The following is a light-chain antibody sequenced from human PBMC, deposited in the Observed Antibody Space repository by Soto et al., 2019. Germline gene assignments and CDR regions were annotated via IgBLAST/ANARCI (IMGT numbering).Light chain of an antibody. CDR1: QSISVW. CDR2: DVS. J-gene: IGKJ2*01. CDR3: HEYISYPYT. V-gene: IGKV1-5*01. Sequence: DIQMTQSPSTLSASVGDRVTITCRASQSISVWLAWYQQKPGRAPKLLMFDVSTLASGVLSRFSGSGSGPEFTLTLSSVQEDDVATYYCHEYISYPYTFGQGTKVEIE.